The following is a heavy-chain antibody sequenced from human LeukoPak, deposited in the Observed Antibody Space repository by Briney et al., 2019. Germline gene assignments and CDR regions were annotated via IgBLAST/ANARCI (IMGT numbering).Heavy chain of an antibody. J-gene: IGHJ6*03. CDR1: GFTFSSYA. Sequence: PGGSLRLSCAASGFTFSSYAMYWVRQAPGKGLQWVATILYDGSNKYYVDSVKGRFTISRDNSKNTLYLQMNSLRAEDTAVYYCARVVGSWFGELLKSYYYYYMDVWGKGTTVTISS. CDR3: ARVVGSWFGELLKSYYYYYMDV. V-gene: IGHV3-30*14. CDR2: ILYDGSNK. D-gene: IGHD3-10*01.